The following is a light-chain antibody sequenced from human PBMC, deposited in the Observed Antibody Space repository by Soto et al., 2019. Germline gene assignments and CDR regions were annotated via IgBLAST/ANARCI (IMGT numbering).Light chain of an antibody. J-gene: IGLJ1*01. CDR1: SSNIGSNY. V-gene: IGLV1-47*01. Sequence: QSVLTQPPSASGTPGQRVTISCSGSSSNIGSNYVYWYQQLPGTAPKLLIYRNNQRPSGVPDRFSGSKSGNSASLAISGLRSEDEADYYCAAWDDSLSALYVFGTGTKVTVL. CDR2: RNN. CDR3: AAWDDSLSALYV.